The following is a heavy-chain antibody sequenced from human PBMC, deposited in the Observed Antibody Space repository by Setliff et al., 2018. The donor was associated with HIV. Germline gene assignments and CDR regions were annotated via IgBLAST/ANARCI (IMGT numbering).Heavy chain of an antibody. CDR1: GFTFDDYA. J-gene: IGHJ3*02. D-gene: IGHD7-27*01. V-gene: IGHV3-9*01. CDR3: AKDYGDGHNWGAFDI. CDR2: INLNSVSR. Sequence: GGSLRLSCAASGFTFDDYAMHWGRQAPGKGLEWVAGINLNSVSRAYADSVQGRFTISRDNTKNLVYLEMNSLRPEDTALYFCAKDYGDGHNWGAFDIWGQGIMVTVSS.